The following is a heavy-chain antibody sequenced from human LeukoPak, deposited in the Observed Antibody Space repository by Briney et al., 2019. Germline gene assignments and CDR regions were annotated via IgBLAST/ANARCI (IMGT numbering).Heavy chain of an antibody. D-gene: IGHD6-19*01. CDR2: IYYSGST. CDR3: ARDGSGWPHFDY. CDR1: GGSISSYY. Sequence: SETLSLTCTVSGGSISSYYWSWIRQPPGKGLEWIGYIYYSGSTNYNPSLKSRVTISVDTSKNQFSLKLSSVTAADTAVYYCARDGSGWPHFDYWGQGTLVTVSS. J-gene: IGHJ4*02. V-gene: IGHV4-59*01.